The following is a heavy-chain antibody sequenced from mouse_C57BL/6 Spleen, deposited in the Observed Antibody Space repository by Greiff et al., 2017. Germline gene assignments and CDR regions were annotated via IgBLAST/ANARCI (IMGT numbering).Heavy chain of an antibody. D-gene: IGHD1-1*01. CDR3: ARDGELPHWYFDV. CDR2: ISYSGST. CDR1: GYSITSGYD. Sequence: EVQLQQSGPGMVKPSQSLSLTCTVTGYSITSGYDWHWIRHFPGNKLEWMGYISYSGSTNYNPSLKSRISITHDTSKNHFFLKLNSVTTEDTATYYCARDGELPHWYFDVWGTGTTVTVSS. V-gene: IGHV3-1*01. J-gene: IGHJ1*03.